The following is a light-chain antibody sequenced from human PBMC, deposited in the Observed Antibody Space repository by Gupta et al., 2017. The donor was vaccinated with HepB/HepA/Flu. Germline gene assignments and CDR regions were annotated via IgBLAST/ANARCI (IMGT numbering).Light chain of an antibody. CDR3: QQSYNTPWT. CDR2: SAS. V-gene: IGKV1-39*01. Sequence: IQMTQSPSSLSASIGDRVTISRRASQNINTYLAWDPQKPGKAPKLLIYSASSLQSGVTSRFSGSGSATDFTLTISSLQPEDFAIYFCQQSYNTPWTFGQGTKVEI. CDR1: QNINTY. J-gene: IGKJ1*01.